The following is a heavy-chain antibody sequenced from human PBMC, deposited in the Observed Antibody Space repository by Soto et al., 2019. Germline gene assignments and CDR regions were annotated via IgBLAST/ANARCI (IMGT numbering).Heavy chain of an antibody. D-gene: IGHD6-6*01. Sequence: SETLSLTCTVSGGSISSGGYYWSWIRQHPGKGLEWIGYIYYSGSTYYNPSLKSRVTISVDTSKNQFSLKLSSVTAADTAVYYCARRSRSSHAYNWFDPLGQGTLVTVSS. CDR2: IYYSGST. CDR3: ARRSRSSHAYNWFDP. J-gene: IGHJ5*02. CDR1: GGSISSGGYY. V-gene: IGHV4-31*03.